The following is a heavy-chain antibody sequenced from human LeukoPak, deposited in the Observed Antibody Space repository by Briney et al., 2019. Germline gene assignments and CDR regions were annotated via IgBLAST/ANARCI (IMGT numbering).Heavy chain of an antibody. D-gene: IGHD6-13*01. CDR1: GYTFTGYY. CDR2: INPNSGGT. V-gene: IGHV1-2*02. Sequence: GASVKVSCKASGYTFTGYYMHWVRQAPGQGLEWMGWINPNSGGTNYAQKFQGRVTMTRDTSISTAYMERSRLRSDDPAVYYCARDLGYSSMRNWFDPWGQGTLVTVSS. J-gene: IGHJ5*02. CDR3: ARDLGYSSMRNWFDP.